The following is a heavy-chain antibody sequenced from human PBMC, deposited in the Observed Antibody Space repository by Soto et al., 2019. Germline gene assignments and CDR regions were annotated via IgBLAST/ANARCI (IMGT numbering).Heavy chain of an antibody. Sequence: EVQLVESGGGLAQPGRSLRLSCAASGFTFDDYAMYWVRQAPGKGLEWVSGIGWNNDKIGYADSVKGRFTISRDNAKTSLNRQMTVLRAKATALYSFPKYHRANGGDGVFDIWGKGTM. CDR3: PKYHRANGGDGVFDI. D-gene: IGHD3-10*01. V-gene: IGHV3-9*01. J-gene: IGHJ3*02. CDR2: IGWNNDKI. CDR1: GFTFDDYA.